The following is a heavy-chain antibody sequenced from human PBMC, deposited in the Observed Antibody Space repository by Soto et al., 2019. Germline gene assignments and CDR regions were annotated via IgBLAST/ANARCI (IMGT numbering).Heavy chain of an antibody. CDR1: GFTFSSYG. V-gene: IGHV3-33*01. D-gene: IGHD2-2*01. Sequence: PGGSLRLSCAAPGFTFSSYGMHWVRQAPGKGLEWVAVIWYDGSNKYYADSVKGRFTISRDNAKNSLYLQMNSLRAEDTAVYYCARGAPAATNWFDPWGQGTLVTVSS. J-gene: IGHJ5*02. CDR2: IWYDGSNK. CDR3: ARGAPAATNWFDP.